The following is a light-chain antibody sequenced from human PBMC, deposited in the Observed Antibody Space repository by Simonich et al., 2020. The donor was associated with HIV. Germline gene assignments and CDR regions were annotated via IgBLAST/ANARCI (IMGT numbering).Light chain of an antibody. CDR2: DAS. V-gene: IGKV1-33*01. CDR3: QQYHHLPLT. J-gene: IGKJ4*01. CDR1: QDISNT. Sequence: IQMTQSPSSLSASVGDRVTTTCQASQDISNTLNWYQQKPGKAPKLLIFDASNLETGVKSRFSGSASETDFTITISSLQPEDIATYYCQQYHHLPLTFAGGTKVEIK.